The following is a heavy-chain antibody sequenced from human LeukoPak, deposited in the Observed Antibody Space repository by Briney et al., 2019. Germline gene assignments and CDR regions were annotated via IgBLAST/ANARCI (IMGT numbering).Heavy chain of an antibody. D-gene: IGHD3-22*01. V-gene: IGHV1-2*02. CDR3: AREVGITMIVAP. CDR2: INPNSGGT. Sequence: GESLKISCKGSGYTFTGYYMHWVRQAPGQGLEWMGWINPNSGGTNYAQKFQGRVTMTRDTSISTAYMELSRLRSDDTAVYYCAREVGITMIVAPWGQGTLVTVSS. J-gene: IGHJ4*02. CDR1: GYTFTGYY.